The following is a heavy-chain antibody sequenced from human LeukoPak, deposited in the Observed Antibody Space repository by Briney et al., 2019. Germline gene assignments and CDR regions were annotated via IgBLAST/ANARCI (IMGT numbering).Heavy chain of an antibody. CDR2: IYYSGST. CDR3: ARDRYSSSWYEGYGMDV. Sequence: SETLSLTCTISGGSISSYYWSWIRQPPGKGLEWIGYIYYSGSTNYNPSLKSRVTISVDTSKNQFSLKLSSVTAADTAVYYCARDRYSSSWYEGYGMDVWGQGTTVTVSS. CDR1: GGSISSYY. V-gene: IGHV4-59*01. D-gene: IGHD6-13*01. J-gene: IGHJ6*02.